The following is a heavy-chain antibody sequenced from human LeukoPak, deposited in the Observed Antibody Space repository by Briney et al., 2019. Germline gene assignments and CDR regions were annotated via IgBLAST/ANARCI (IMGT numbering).Heavy chain of an antibody. CDR3: ARDQRVTGRPDIDY. Sequence: TGGSLRLSCAASGFTFRNHWMHWVSQTPGKGLVWVSRISSDGSSTTYADSVKGRFTISRDNAKNTLYLQMNNLRAEDTAMYYCARDQRVTGRPDIDYWGQGTLVIVSS. CDR1: GFTFRNHW. D-gene: IGHD6-6*01. CDR2: ISSDGSST. J-gene: IGHJ4*02. V-gene: IGHV3-74*03.